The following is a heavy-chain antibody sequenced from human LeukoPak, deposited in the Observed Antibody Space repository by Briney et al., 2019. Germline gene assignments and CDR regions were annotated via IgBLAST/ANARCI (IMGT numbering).Heavy chain of an antibody. CDR1: GFTFSTYW. CDR2: MKRDGSEI. D-gene: IGHD5-18*01. V-gene: IGHV3-7*01. J-gene: IGHJ4*02. Sequence: GGSLRLSCSASGFTFSTYWMSWVRQAPGKGLEWVANMKRDGSEIYYVDSVRGRFTISRDNARNSLYLQMNSLRAEDTAVYYCAIEGLYSYDNGYWGQGTLVTVSS. CDR3: AIEGLYSYDNGY.